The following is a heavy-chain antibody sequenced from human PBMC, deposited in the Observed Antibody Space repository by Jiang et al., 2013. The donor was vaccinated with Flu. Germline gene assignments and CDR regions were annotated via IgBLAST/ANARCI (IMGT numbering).Heavy chain of an antibody. D-gene: IGHD3-22*01. V-gene: IGHV1-2*04. CDR1: GYTFTGYH. CDR3: ARDDSSGYNAFDI. J-gene: IGHJ3*02. CDR2: INPNSGGT. Sequence: SGAEVKKPGASVKVSCKASGYTFTGYHMHWVRQAPGQGLEWMGWINPNSGGTNYAQKFQGWVTMTRDTSISTAYMELSRLRSDDTAVYYCARDDSSGYNAFDIWGQGTMVTVSS.